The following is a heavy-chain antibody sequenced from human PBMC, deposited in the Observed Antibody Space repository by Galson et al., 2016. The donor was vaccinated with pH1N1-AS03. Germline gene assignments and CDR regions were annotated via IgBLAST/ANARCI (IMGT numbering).Heavy chain of an antibody. Sequence: SLRLSCAASGFTFSSYSMNWVRQTPGKGLQWVAVISYDESKKLYADSVRGRSTISRDNSKNTLYLQMNSLRPEDTAVYFCARSQSFYVDYFDNWGQGTLVTVSS. CDR1: GFTFSSYS. CDR3: ARSQSFYVDYFDN. V-gene: IGHV3-30*03. J-gene: IGHJ4*02. D-gene: IGHD3-10*02. CDR2: ISYDESKK.